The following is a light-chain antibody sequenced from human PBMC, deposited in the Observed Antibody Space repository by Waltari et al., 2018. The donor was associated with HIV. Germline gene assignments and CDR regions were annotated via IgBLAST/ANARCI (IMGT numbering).Light chain of an antibody. CDR3: QSYDSSLSGSGV. Sequence: QSVLTQPPSVSGAPGQRVTISCTGSSSNIGAGYDVHWYQQLPGTAPKLLIYGNSNRPSGVPDRSSGSKSGTPASLAITGLQAEDEADYCCQSYDSSLSGSGVFGGGTKLTVL. J-gene: IGLJ3*02. CDR1: SSNIGAGYD. V-gene: IGLV1-40*01. CDR2: GNS.